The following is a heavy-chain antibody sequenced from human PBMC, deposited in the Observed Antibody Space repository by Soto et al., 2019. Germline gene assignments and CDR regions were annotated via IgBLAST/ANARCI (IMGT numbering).Heavy chain of an antibody. CDR2: IKSKTDGGTT. V-gene: IGHV3-15*07. CDR3: TSPPVAGYYYYYGMDV. Sequence: GSLRLSCAASGFTFSNAWMNWVCQAPGKGLEWVGRIKSKTDGGTTDYAAPVKGRFTISRDDSKNTLYLQMNSLKTEDTVVYYCTSPPVAGYYYYYGMDVWGQGTTVTVSS. CDR1: GFTFSNAW. J-gene: IGHJ6*02. D-gene: IGHD6-19*01.